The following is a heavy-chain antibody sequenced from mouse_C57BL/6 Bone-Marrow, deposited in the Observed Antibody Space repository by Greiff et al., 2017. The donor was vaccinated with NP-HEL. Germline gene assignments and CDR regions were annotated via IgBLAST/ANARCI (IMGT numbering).Heavy chain of an antibody. D-gene: IGHD1-1*01. V-gene: IGHV5-6*01. CDR3: ARHGANCDY. CDR2: ISSGGSYT. CDR1: GFTFSSYG. J-gene: IGHJ2*01. Sequence: EVQVVESGGDLVKPGGSLKLSCAASGFTFSSYGMSWVRQTPDKRLEWVATISSGGSYTYYPDSVKGRFTISRDNAKNTLYLQMSSLKSEDTAMYYCARHGANCDYWGQGTTLTVSS.